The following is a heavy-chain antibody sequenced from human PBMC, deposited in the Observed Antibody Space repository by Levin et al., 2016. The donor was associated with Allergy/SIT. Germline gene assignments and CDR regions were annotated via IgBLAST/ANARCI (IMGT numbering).Heavy chain of an antibody. V-gene: IGHV4-61*02. CDR2: IYTSGST. Sequence: WIRQPPGKGLEWIGRIYTSGSTNYNPSLKSRVTISVDTSKNQFSLKVNSVTAADTAVYYCARDNDGSGSYPNSYYYYGMDVWGQGTSVTVSS. D-gene: IGHD3-10*01. CDR3: ARDNDGSGSYPNSYYYYGMDV. J-gene: IGHJ6*02.